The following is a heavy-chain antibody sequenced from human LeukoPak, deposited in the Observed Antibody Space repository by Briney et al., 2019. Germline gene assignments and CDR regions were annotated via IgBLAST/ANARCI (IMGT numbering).Heavy chain of an antibody. CDR2: IYYSGST. CDR1: GGSISSYY. J-gene: IGHJ4*02. Sequence: SETLSLTCTVSGGSISSYYWSWIRQPPGKGLEWIGYIYYSGSTNYNPSLKSRVTISVDTSKNQVSLKLSSVTAADTAVYYCARQGTFEVFDYWGQGTLVTVSS. CDR3: ARQGTFEVFDY. D-gene: IGHD1-1*01. V-gene: IGHV4-59*08.